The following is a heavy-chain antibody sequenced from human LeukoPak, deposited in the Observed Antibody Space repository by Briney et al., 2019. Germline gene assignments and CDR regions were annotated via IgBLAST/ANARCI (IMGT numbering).Heavy chain of an antibody. V-gene: IGHV4-61*02. Sequence: SGTLSLTCTVSGGSTSSGSYYWSWIRQPAGKGLEWIGRIYTSGSTNYNPSLKRRVTISVDTSKNQFSLKLSSVPAADTAVYYCARARYCSSTSCIFDYWGQGTLVTVSS. CDR2: IYTSGST. CDR3: ARARYCSSTSCIFDY. CDR1: GGSTSSGSYY. J-gene: IGHJ4*02. D-gene: IGHD2-2*01.